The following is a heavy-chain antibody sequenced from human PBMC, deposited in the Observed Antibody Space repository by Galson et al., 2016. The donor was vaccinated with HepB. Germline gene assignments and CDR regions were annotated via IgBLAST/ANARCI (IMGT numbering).Heavy chain of an antibody. J-gene: IGHJ3*01. D-gene: IGHD6-6*01. CDR3: AKDPQWTTSSRGAFDV. CDR2: ITGRGTST. Sequence: SLRLSCAASGFTFKRHAMSWVRQTPGKGLEWVSTITGRGTSTYYADSVEGRFTISRDNSKSTLYLQMNGLRAEDTAVYYCAKDPQWTTSSRGAFDVWGQGTMLTVLS. V-gene: IGHV3-23*01. CDR1: GFTFKRHA.